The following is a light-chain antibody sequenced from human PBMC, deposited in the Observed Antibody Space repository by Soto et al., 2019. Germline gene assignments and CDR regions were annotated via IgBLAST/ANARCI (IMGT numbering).Light chain of an antibody. CDR1: SSNIGNNA. J-gene: IGLJ2*01. Sequence: QSALTQPPSASGTPGQRVTISCYGSSSNIGNNAVNWYRQLPGTAPKSLIYTNNQRPSGVPDRFSGSKSGTSASLAISGLQSEDEADYYCSTWDDSLNGPVFGGGTKLTVL. CDR3: STWDDSLNGPV. CDR2: TNN. V-gene: IGLV1-44*01.